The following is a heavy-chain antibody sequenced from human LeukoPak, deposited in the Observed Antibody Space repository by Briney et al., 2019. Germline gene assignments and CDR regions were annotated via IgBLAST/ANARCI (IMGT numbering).Heavy chain of an antibody. CDR2: INPNSGGT. CDR1: GYTFTSYG. CDR3: ARAGDYGDYLGAFDI. Sequence: ASVKVSCKASGYTFTSYGISWVRQAPGQGLEWMGWINPNSGGTNYAQKFQGRVTMTRDTSISTAYMELSRLRSDDTAVYYRARAGDYGDYLGAFDIWGQGTMVTVSS. D-gene: IGHD4-17*01. J-gene: IGHJ3*02. V-gene: IGHV1-2*02.